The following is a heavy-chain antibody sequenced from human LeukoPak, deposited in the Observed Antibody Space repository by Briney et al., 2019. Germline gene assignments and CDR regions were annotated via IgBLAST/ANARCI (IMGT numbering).Heavy chain of an antibody. V-gene: IGHV3-9*01. J-gene: IGHJ3*02. CDR1: GFTFDDYA. Sequence: SLRLSCAASGFTFDDYAMHWVRQAPGKGLEWVSGISWNSGSIGYADSVKGRFTISRDNAKNSLYLQMNSLRAEDTALYYCAKGIVVVPAASAFDIWGQGTMVTASS. CDR2: ISWNSGSI. CDR3: AKGIVVVPAASAFDI. D-gene: IGHD2-2*01.